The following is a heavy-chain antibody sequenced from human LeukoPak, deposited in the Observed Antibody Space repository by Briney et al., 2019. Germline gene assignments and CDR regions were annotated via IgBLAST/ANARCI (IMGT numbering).Heavy chain of an antibody. CDR3: AKTYSSSRAHYYYYYYMDV. V-gene: IGHV3-23*01. CDR1: GFTLSRYG. J-gene: IGHJ6*03. CDR2: ISGSSGST. D-gene: IGHD6-13*01. Sequence: GGSLRLSCAASGFTLSRYGMSWVRQAPGKGLEWVSAISGSSGSTYYADSVKGRFTISRDNSKNTLYLQMNSLRAEDTAVYYCAKTYSSSRAHYYYYYYMDVWGKGTTVTISS.